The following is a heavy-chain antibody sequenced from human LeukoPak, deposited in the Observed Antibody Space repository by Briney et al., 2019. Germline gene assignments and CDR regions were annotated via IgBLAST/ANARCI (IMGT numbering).Heavy chain of an antibody. D-gene: IGHD3-3*01. J-gene: IGHJ5*02. V-gene: IGHV1-69*05. CDR3: ARVFGSEDWFDP. CDR2: IIPIFGTA. Sequence: ALVKVSCKASGGTFSSYAISWVRQAPGQGLEWMGGIIPIFGTANYAQKFQGRVTITTDESTSTAYMELSSLRSEDTAVYYCARVFGSEDWFDPWGQGTLVTVSS. CDR1: GGTFSSYA.